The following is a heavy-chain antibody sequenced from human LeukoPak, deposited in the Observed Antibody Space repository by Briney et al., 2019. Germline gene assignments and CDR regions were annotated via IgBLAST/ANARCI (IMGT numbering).Heavy chain of an antibody. D-gene: IGHD3-3*01. CDR3: ARDLYDFWSGYYSDYYYGMDV. Sequence: KPSETLSLTCAVYGGSFSGYYWSWIRQPPGKGLEWIGEINHSGSTNYNPSLKSRVTISVDTSKNQFSLKLSSVTAADTAVYYCARDLYDFWSGYYSDYYYGMDVWGQGTTVTVSS. J-gene: IGHJ6*02. CDR1: GGSFSGYY. V-gene: IGHV4-34*01. CDR2: INHSGST.